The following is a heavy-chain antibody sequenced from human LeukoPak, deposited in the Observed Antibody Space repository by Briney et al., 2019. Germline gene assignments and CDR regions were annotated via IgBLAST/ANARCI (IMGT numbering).Heavy chain of an antibody. CDR2: IDPRTSFT. J-gene: IGHJ4*02. V-gene: IGHV5-10-1*01. CDR3: ARDEVSAVVFN. Sequence: GESLKISCRTSGYTFTLSWITWVRQMPGKGLEWMGRIDPRTSFTNYDPSFEGHVTMSVDKSINTAFLQWSSLNASDTAIYYCARDEVSAVVFNWGRGTLVTVSS. D-gene: IGHD2-2*01. CDR1: GYTFTLSW.